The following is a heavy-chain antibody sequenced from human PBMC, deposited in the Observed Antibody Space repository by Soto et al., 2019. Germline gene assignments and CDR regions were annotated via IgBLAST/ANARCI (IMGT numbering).Heavy chain of an antibody. CDR1: GFNFENYA. Sequence: EVLLVESGGGLVQPDRPLRLSCEASGFNFENYAMHWVRQAPGKGLEWVSAISWNSGQLDYAGSVRGRFTISRDNGKNSLYLEMNSLRHDDTALYFCAKDKSTGEYSYYRYMDVWGRGTTVIVSS. J-gene: IGHJ6*03. D-gene: IGHD4-17*01. V-gene: IGHV3-9*01. CDR3: AKDKSTGEYSYYRYMDV. CDR2: ISWNSGQL.